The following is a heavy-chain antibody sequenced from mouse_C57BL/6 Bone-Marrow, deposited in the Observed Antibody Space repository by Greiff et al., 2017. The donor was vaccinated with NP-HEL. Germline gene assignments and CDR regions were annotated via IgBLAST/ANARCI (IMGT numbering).Heavy chain of an antibody. V-gene: IGHV5-16*01. CDR2: INYDGSST. J-gene: IGHJ1*03. D-gene: IGHD2-4*01. Sequence: EVKLVESEGGLVQPGSSMKLSCTASGFTFSDYYMAWVRQVPEKGLEWVANINYDGSSTYYLDSLKSRFIISRDNAKNILYLQMSSLKSEDTATYYCAREVDYDGYFDVWGTGTTVTVSS. CDR3: AREVDYDGYFDV. CDR1: GFTFSDYY.